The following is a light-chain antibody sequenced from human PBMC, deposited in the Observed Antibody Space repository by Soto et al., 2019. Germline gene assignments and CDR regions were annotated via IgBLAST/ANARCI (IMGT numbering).Light chain of an antibody. CDR1: QSVSRSF. V-gene: IGKV3-20*01. CDR2: GAS. J-gene: IGKJ1*01. Sequence: EIVLTQSPGTLSLSPGERATLSCRASQSVSRSFLAWYQQNPGQAPRLLIYGASSSATGIPDRFRGSGSGTDFTLTISRLEPEDFAVYFCHQRDSSHRTFGQGTKVEIK. CDR3: HQRDSSHRT.